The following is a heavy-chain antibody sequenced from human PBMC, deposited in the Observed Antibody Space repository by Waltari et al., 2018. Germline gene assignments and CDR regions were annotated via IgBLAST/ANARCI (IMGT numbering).Heavy chain of an antibody. CDR1: GGSISSYY. V-gene: IGHV4-4*07. D-gene: IGHD3-22*01. CDR3: ARVRGYSVYYFDY. Sequence: QVQLQESGPGLVKPSETLSLTCTVSGGSISSYYWSWIRQPAGQGLEWIWRIYTSGSTICNPSLKSRVTMSVGTSKNQLSLKLSSVTAADTAVYYCARVRGYSVYYFDYWGQGTLVTVSS. CDR2: IYTSGST. J-gene: IGHJ4*02.